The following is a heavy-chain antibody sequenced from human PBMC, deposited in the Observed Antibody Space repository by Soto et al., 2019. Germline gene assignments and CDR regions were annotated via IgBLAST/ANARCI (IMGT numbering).Heavy chain of an antibody. J-gene: IGHJ4*02. CDR3: AKDVRPDGYWDLDY. CDR1: GFTFSTYA. D-gene: IGHD5-12*01. V-gene: IGHV3-23*01. Sequence: PGGSLRLSCAASGFTFSTYAMNWVRQVPGRGLEWVSGIIGSGTIIEYADSVKGRFTISRDNSKNTLFLQMNSLRVEDTAIYYCAKDVRPDGYWDLDYRGQGTLVTVSS. CDR2: IIGSGTII.